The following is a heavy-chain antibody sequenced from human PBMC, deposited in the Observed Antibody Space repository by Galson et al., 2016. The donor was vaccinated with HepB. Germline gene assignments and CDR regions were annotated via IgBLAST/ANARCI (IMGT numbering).Heavy chain of an antibody. D-gene: IGHD3-16*01. Sequence: QSGAEVKKPGESLKISCKGSGYSFTNYWIGWVRQMPGKGLEWMGIIYPGDSDTRHSPSFQGQVTISVDKSISTAYLQWSSLKASDTAMYYCAKHVSYSDSGQIGRGYYFDYWGQGTLVTVSS. CDR1: GYSFTNYW. V-gene: IGHV5-51*01. CDR3: AKHVSYSDSGQIGRGYYFDY. CDR2: IYPGDSDT. J-gene: IGHJ4*02.